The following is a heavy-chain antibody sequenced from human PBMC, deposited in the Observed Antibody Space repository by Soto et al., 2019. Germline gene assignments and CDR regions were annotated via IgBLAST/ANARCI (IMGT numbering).Heavy chain of an antibody. CDR2: ISGSGANT. V-gene: IGHV3-23*01. CDR1: GFTFSNYA. D-gene: IGHD3-10*01. J-gene: IGHJ4*02. CDR3: AKDLVYFDSGTYSTLDY. Sequence: GGSLRLSCAASGFTFSNYAMNWVRQAPGKGLQWVSGISGSGANTYYADFVKGRFTISRDNSKNTLYPQMNSLRAEDTAVYYCAKDLVYFDSGTYSTLDYWGQGTLVTVSS.